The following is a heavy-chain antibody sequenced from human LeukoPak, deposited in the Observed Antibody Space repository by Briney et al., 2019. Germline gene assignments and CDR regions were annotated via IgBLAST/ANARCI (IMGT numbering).Heavy chain of an antibody. CDR2: INHSGST. CDR1: GGSFSGYY. J-gene: IGHJ4*02. V-gene: IGHV4-34*01. Sequence: SETLSLTCAVYGGSFSGYYWSWIRQPPGKGLEWIGEINHSGSTNYNPSLKSRVTISVDTSKNQFSLKISSATAADTAVYYCARDWGIAAATPYYFDHWGQGILVTVSS. D-gene: IGHD6-13*01. CDR3: ARDWGIAAATPYYFDH.